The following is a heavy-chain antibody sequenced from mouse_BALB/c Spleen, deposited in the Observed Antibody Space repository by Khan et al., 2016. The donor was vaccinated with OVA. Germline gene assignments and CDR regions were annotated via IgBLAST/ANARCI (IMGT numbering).Heavy chain of an antibody. CDR1: GYSITSDYA. CDR2: ISYSGNT. CDR3: ARVYGGDFDY. J-gene: IGHJ2*01. D-gene: IGHD1-1*01. V-gene: IGHV3-2*02. Sequence: DVKLQESGPGLVKPSQSLSLICTVTGYSITSDYAWNWIRQFPGNKLEWMGFISYSGNTKYNPSLKSRISITRDTSKNQFFLQLNSVTTEDTATYYCARVYGGDFDYWGQGTTLTVSS.